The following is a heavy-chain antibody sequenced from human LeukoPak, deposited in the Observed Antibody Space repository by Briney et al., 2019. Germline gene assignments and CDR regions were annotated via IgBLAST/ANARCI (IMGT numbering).Heavy chain of an antibody. CDR3: ARGILGVVIPVGAFDI. J-gene: IGHJ3*02. CDR1: GGTFSSYA. CDR2: ISAYNGNT. Sequence: ASVKVSCKASGGTFSSYAISWVRQAPGQGLEWMGWISAYNGNTNYAQKFQGRVTITADESTSTAYMELSSLRSEDTAVYYCARGILGVVIPVGAFDIWGQGTMVTVSS. D-gene: IGHD3-3*01. V-gene: IGHV1-69*13.